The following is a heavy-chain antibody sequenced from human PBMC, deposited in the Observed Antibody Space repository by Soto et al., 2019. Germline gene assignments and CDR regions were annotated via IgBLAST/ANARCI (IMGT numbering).Heavy chain of an antibody. CDR1: GVSISNTSYY. CDR3: ARHGSY. V-gene: IGHV4-39*01. J-gene: IGHJ4*02. Sequence: QLQLQESGPGLVRPSETLSLTCTVSGVSISNTSYYWGWIRQSPGKGLEWIGTIYYSGKTYSHPALKSRVTISVDTSNNRFSLKLSSVTAADTAVYYCARHGSYWGQGTLVTVSS. CDR2: IYYSGKT.